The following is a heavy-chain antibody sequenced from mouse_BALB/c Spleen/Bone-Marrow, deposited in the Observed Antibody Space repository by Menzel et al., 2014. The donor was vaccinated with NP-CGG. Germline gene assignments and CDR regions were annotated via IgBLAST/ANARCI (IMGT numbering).Heavy chain of an antibody. J-gene: IGHJ4*01. CDR2: IDPANGNT. V-gene: IGHV14-3*02. CDR1: GFNIKDTY. D-gene: IGHD2-4*01. Sequence: VQLQQSGAEPVKPGASVKLSCTASGFNIKDTYMHWVKQRPEQGLEWIGRIDPANGNTKYDPKFQDKATITTDTSSNTAYLQLSSLTSEDTAVYYCARDDYDDYYAMDYWGQGTSVTVSS. CDR3: ARDDYDDYYAMDY.